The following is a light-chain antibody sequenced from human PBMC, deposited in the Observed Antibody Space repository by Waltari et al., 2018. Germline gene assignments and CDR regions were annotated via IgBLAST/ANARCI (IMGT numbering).Light chain of an antibody. V-gene: IGLV3-21*03. CDR3: PVCDSSSAHPV. Sequence: SYVLTQPPSVSVAPGKTARIPCGGDNMGSKNVHWYQQKPGQAPVLVVYDDSDRPSGLPGVLSGSNSGHTALLTISRVEAGVEADYYRPVCDSSSAHPVFRGGTKLTVL. CDR2: DDS. J-gene: IGLJ3*02. CDR1: NMGSKN.